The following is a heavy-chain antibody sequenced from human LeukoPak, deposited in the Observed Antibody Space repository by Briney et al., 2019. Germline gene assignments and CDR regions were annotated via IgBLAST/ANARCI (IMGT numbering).Heavy chain of an antibody. D-gene: IGHD1-1*01. CDR1: GGSFSGYY. J-gene: IGHJ4*02. V-gene: IGHV4-34*01. Sequence: PSETLSLTCAVYGGSFSGYYWRWIRQPPGKGLEWIGEINHSGSTNYNPSLKSRVTISVDTSKNQLSLKMSSVTAADTAVYYCTITTGTTLGLVDYWGQGTLVTVSS. CDR2: INHSGST. CDR3: TITTGTTLGLVDY.